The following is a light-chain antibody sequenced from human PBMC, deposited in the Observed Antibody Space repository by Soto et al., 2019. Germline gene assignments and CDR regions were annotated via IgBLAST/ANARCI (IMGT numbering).Light chain of an antibody. Sequence: DIQVTQYPSTLSASVGERVTITCRASQSVSSWLAWYQQKPGKAPNVLIYEVSSLDRGVPSRFGGSGSGTQITLTISSLKPEDFATYYCQEFNCYPRTFGQGTQVDI. J-gene: IGKJ1*01. V-gene: IGKV1-5*03. CDR1: QSVSSW. CDR3: QEFNCYPRT. CDR2: EVS.